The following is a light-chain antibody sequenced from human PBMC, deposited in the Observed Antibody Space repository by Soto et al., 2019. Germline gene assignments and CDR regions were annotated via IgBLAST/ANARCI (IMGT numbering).Light chain of an antibody. CDR3: QQYDSSPMYT. Sequence: EIVLTQSPGTLSLSPGERATLSCRASQSVTSSYLAWYRQKPGQAPRLLIHGAYTRASGIPDRFSGSGSGTDFTLTISRLEPEDFAVYYCQQYDSSPMYTFGQGTKLEIK. V-gene: IGKV3-20*01. CDR1: QSVTSSY. J-gene: IGKJ2*01. CDR2: GAY.